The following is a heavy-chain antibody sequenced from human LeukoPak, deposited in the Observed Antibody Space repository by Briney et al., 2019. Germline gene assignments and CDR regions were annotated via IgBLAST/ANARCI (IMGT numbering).Heavy chain of an antibody. CDR2: IHYTGNT. J-gene: IGHJ4*02. V-gene: IGHV4-59*08. D-gene: IGHD3-22*01. Sequence: SETLSLTCTVSGGSITTYSWTWIRQPPGKGLEWIGYIHYTGNTNYNPSLKSRVTISVDTSKNHFSMKLSSVTAADTAVYFCARLVRDYYDTSGYVPDWGQGTLVTVSS. CDR1: GGSITTYS. CDR3: ARLVRDYYDTSGYVPD.